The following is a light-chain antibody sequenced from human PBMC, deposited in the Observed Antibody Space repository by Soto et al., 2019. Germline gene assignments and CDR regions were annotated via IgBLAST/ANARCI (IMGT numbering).Light chain of an antibody. CDR1: QTISYSY. CDR3: QQYGNAPWT. J-gene: IGKJ1*01. V-gene: IGKV3-20*01. CDR2: GAS. Sequence: EIVFTQPGTLSLFPGERATLSCRASQTISYSYLAWYQQKPGQAPRLLIYGASIRATGIPDRFSGSGSGTDFTLTISRXEPEDFAVYYCQQYGNAPWTFGQGTKVDIK.